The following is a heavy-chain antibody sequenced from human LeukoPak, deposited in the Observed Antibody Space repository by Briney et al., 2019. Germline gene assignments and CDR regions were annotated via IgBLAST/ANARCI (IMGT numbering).Heavy chain of an antibody. Sequence: GGSLRLSCAASGFTVSSNYMSWVRQAPGKGLEWVSVIYSGGSTYYADSVKGRFTISRDNSKNTLYLQMNSLRAEDTAVYYCARVLRNDYGDYAVDYWGHGTLVTVSS. D-gene: IGHD4-17*01. CDR1: GFTVSSNY. CDR2: IYSGGST. CDR3: ARVLRNDYGDYAVDY. J-gene: IGHJ4*01. V-gene: IGHV3-66*01.